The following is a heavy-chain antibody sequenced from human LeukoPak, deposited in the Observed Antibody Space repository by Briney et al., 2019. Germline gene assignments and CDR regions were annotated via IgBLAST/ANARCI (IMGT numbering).Heavy chain of an antibody. Sequence: GGSLRLSCAASGFTFDDYAMHWVRQAPGKGLEWVSLISWDGGSTYYADSVKGRFTISRDNSKNSLYLQMNSLRAEDTALYYCAKATRYCSGGSCYVYFQHWGQGTLVTVSS. D-gene: IGHD2-15*01. J-gene: IGHJ1*01. CDR1: GFTFDDYA. CDR3: AKATRYCSGGSCYVYFQH. V-gene: IGHV3-43D*03. CDR2: ISWDGGST.